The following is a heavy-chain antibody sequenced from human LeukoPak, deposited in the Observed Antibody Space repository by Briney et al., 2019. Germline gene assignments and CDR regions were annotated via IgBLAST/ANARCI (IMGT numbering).Heavy chain of an antibody. Sequence: SETLSLTCTVSGGSIRSSYYYWGWIRQPPGKGLEWIGSIYDSGSTYYNPSLKSRVTISVDTSKNQFSLKLNSVTAADTAVYYCAVGWVATSPTDWGQGTLVTVSS. V-gene: IGHV4-39*01. CDR3: AVGWVATSPTD. CDR2: IYDSGST. CDR1: GGSIRSSYYY. J-gene: IGHJ4*02. D-gene: IGHD5-12*01.